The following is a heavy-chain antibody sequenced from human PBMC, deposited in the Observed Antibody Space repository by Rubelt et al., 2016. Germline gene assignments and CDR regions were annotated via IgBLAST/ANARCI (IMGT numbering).Heavy chain of an antibody. D-gene: IGHD3-10*01. CDR1: GGSFSGYY. CDR2: INRSGST. Sequence: QVQLQQWGAGLLKPSETLSLTCAVYGGSFSGYYWSWIRQPPGKGLEWSGEINRSGSTNYNPSLKGRVTISVDTSKNQFSLKLSSVTAADTAVYYCASRGRYYGSGSYPPRTGIVDYWGQGTLVTVSS. CDR3: ASRGRYYGSGSYPPRTGIVDY. V-gene: IGHV4-34*01. J-gene: IGHJ4*02.